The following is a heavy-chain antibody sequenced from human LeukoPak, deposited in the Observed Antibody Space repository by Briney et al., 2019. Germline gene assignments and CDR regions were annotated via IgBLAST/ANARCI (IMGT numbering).Heavy chain of an antibody. D-gene: IGHD3-16*01. J-gene: IGHJ3*02. Sequence: PSQTLSLTCSVSGESMRTGGYYWTWFRQHPGKGLGWIGYIYYSGSTYYNPSLKDRISMSVDTSNNRFSVKLTAVTAADTAVYFCARGDGSHSYAKGFDIWGQGTLVTVSS. CDR1: GESMRTGGYY. V-gene: IGHV4-31*03. CDR3: ARGDGSHSYAKGFDI. CDR2: IYYSGST.